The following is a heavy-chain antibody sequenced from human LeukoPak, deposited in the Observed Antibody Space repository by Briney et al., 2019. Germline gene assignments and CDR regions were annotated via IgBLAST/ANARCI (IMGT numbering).Heavy chain of an antibody. J-gene: IGHJ4*02. Sequence: GGSLRLSCAASGFTFTNAYMSWVRQAPGKGLEWVGRIESKTDGGTTEYAAPVKGRFTISSDDSTITMYLQMSSLKTEDTAVYYCTLDSGYDYFDYWGQGTLVTVSS. CDR2: IESKTDGGTT. V-gene: IGHV3-15*04. D-gene: IGHD5-12*01. CDR1: GFTFTNAY. CDR3: TLDSGYDYFDY.